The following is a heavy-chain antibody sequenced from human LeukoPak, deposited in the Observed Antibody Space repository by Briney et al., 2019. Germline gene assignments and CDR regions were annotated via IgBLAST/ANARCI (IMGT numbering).Heavy chain of an antibody. J-gene: IGHJ5*02. V-gene: IGHV3-7*01. Sequence: GGSLRLSCAASGFTFSSYWMSWVRQAPGKGLEWVANIKQDGGEKYYVDPVKGRFTISRDNAKNSLYLQMNSLRAEDTAVYYCARESSILGVVAAFNWFDPWGQGTLVTVSS. CDR2: IKQDGGEK. CDR3: ARESSILGVVAAFNWFDP. CDR1: GFTFSSYW. D-gene: IGHD2-15*01.